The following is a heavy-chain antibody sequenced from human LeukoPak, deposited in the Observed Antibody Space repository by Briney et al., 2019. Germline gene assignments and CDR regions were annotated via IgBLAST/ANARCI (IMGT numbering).Heavy chain of an antibody. CDR2: ISGSGDST. CDR3: AKGLSPRLDFKVVLDGMDV. J-gene: IGHJ6*02. D-gene: IGHD2-2*01. Sequence: GGSLRLSCAASGFTFSSYAMSWVRQAPGKGLEWVSAISGSGDSTNYADSVKGRFTISRDNSKNTLYLQMNSLRAEDTAVYYCAKGLSPRLDFKVVLDGMDVWGQGTTVTVSS. V-gene: IGHV3-23*01. CDR1: GFTFSSYA.